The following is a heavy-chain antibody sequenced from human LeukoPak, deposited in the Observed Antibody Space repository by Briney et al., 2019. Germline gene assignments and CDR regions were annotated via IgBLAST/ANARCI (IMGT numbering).Heavy chain of an antibody. Sequence: SETLSLTCAVYGGSFSGYYWSWIRQPPGKGPEWIGYIYYSGSTYYNPSLKSRVTISVDTSKNQFSLKLSSVTAADTAVYYCAREDYSGSYIDYWGQGTLVTVSS. CDR3: AREDYSGSYIDY. D-gene: IGHD1-26*01. J-gene: IGHJ4*02. CDR2: IYYSGST. V-gene: IGHV4-30-4*08. CDR1: GGSFSGYY.